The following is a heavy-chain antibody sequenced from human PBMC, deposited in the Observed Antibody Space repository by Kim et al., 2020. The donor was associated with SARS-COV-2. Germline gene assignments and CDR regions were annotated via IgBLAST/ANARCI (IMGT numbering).Heavy chain of an antibody. J-gene: IGHJ6*02. CDR1: GFTFSNAW. D-gene: IGHD6-19*01. CDR2: IKSKTDGGTT. Sequence: GGSLRLSCAASGFTFSNAWMSWVRQAPGKGLEWVGRIKSKTDGGTTDYAAPVKGRFTISRDDSKNTLYLQMNSLKTEDTAVYYCTTDFNVAGMAIRYYYYYGMDVWGQGTTVTVSS. V-gene: IGHV3-15*01. CDR3: TTDFNVAGMAIRYYYYYGMDV.